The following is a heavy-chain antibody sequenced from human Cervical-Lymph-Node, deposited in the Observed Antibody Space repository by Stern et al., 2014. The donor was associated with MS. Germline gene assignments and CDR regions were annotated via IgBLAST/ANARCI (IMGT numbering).Heavy chain of an antibody. CDR1: GFSLSTRGMR. D-gene: IGHD3-16*01. CDR2: IDWDDDK. V-gene: IGHV2-70*04. Sequence: QVTLRESGPALVKPTQTLTLTCTFSGFSLSTRGMRVSWIRQPPGKALEWLARIDWDDDKFYSTSLKTRLTISKDTPKNQVVLTMTNMDPVDTATYYCARILDRGGFDYWGQGTLVTVSS. CDR3: ARILDRGGFDY. J-gene: IGHJ4*02.